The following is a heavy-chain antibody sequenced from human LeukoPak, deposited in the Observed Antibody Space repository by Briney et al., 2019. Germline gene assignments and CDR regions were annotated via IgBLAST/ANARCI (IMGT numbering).Heavy chain of an antibody. CDR3: ARDIVEDDAFDI. CDR1: GFTFSTHW. Sequence: GGSLRLYCAASGFTFSTHWMHWVRQAPGKGLVWVSRINSDGSNTSYADSVKGRFTISRDNAKNTLYLQMNSPRAEDTAVYYCARDIVEDDAFDIWGQGTMVTVSS. V-gene: IGHV3-74*01. J-gene: IGHJ3*02. D-gene: IGHD3-22*01. CDR2: INSDGSNT.